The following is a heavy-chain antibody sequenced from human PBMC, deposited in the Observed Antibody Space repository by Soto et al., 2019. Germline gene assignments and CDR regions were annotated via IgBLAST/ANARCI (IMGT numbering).Heavy chain of an antibody. D-gene: IGHD3-3*01. V-gene: IGHV3-23*01. CDR1: GFTFSSYA. J-gene: IGHJ6*03. Sequence: VGSLRLSCAASGFTFSSYAMSWVRQAPGKGLEWVSAISGSGGSTYYADSVKGRFTISRDNSKNTLYLQMNSLRAEDTAVYYCAKDRWMEWLLYGYYYYMDVWGKGTTVTVSS. CDR3: AKDRWMEWLLYGYYYYMDV. CDR2: ISGSGGST.